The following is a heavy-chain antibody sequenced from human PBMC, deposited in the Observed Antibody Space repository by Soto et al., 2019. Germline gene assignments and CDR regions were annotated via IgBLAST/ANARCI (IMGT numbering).Heavy chain of an antibody. V-gene: IGHV3-7*03. CDR1: GFTFTTYW. Sequence: EVQLVESGGGLAQPGGSLRLSCVASGFTFTTYWMSWVRQAPGKGLEWVANIRQDGGAQYYVDSVKGRFTISRDNAKNSVYLQMDSLRAEDTAVYYCVRGGHGAGSYLGSYWGQGILVTVSS. D-gene: IGHD3-10*01. CDR3: VRGGHGAGSYLGSY. J-gene: IGHJ4*02. CDR2: IRQDGGAQ.